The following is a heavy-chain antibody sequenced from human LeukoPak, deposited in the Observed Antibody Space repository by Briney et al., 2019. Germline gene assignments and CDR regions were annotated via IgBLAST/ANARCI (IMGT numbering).Heavy chain of an antibody. V-gene: IGHV3-66*01. J-gene: IGHJ4*02. CDR1: GFTVSSNY. Sequence: GGSLRLSCTASGFTVSSNYMSWVRQAPGKGLEWVSVIYSGGSTYYADSVKGRFTISRDNSKNTLYLQMNSLRAEDTAVYYCARDEGSGSYFGVNDYWGQGTLVTVSS. D-gene: IGHD1-26*01. CDR2: IYSGGST. CDR3: ARDEGSGSYFGVNDY.